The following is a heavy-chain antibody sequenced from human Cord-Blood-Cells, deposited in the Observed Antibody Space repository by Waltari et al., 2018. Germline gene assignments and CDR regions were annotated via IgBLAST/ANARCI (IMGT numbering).Heavy chain of an antibody. V-gene: IGHV4-34*01. CDR1: GGSFSGYY. Sequence: QVQLQQWGAGLLKPSETLSLTCAVYGGSFSGYYWSWSRQPPGKGLEWIGEINHSGSTNYNPSLKSRVTISVDTSKNQFSLKLSSVTAADTAVYYCARVAGSYGFYYYYGMDVWGQGTTVTVSS. J-gene: IGHJ6*02. CDR2: INHSGST. D-gene: IGHD5-18*01. CDR3: ARVAGSYGFYYYYGMDV.